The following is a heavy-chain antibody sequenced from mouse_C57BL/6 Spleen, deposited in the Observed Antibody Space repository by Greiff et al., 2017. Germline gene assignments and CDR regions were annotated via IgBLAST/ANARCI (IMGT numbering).Heavy chain of an antibody. Sequence: VQLQQSGAELVKPGASVKISCKASGYAFSSYWMNWVKQRPGKGLEWIGQIYPGDGDAKYNAKFKGKATLTADKSSSTAYMQLSSLTSEDSAVYVCAMATVVSYWYFDVWGTGTTVTVSS. CDR1: GYAFSSYW. D-gene: IGHD1-1*01. J-gene: IGHJ1*03. CDR2: IYPGDGDA. V-gene: IGHV1-80*01. CDR3: AMATVVSYWYFDV.